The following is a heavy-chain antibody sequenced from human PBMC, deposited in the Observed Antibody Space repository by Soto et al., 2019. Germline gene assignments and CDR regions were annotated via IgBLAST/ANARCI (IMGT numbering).Heavy chain of an antibody. J-gene: IGHJ4*02. CDR1: GFTFSSYA. D-gene: IGHD2-15*01. Sequence: EVQLLESGGGLVQPGGSLRLSCAASGFTFSSYAMSWVRQAPGKGLEWVSAISGSGGSTYYADSVKGRFTISRDNSKNTLYLQMNSLRAEDTAVYYCSKRYCSGGSCYEDYWGQGTLVTVSS. CDR2: ISGSGGST. CDR3: SKRYCSGGSCYEDY. V-gene: IGHV3-23*01.